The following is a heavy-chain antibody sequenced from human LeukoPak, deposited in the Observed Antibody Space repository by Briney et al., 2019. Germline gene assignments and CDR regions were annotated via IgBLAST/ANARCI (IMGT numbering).Heavy chain of an antibody. CDR3: ARTGTGYYDSSGHGHY. J-gene: IGHJ4*02. CDR1: GFTFSSYD. CDR2: IWYDGSNK. D-gene: IGHD3-22*01. Sequence: PGRSLRLSCAASGFTFSSYDMHWVRQAPGKGLEWVAVIWYDGSNKYYADSVKGRFTIPRDNSKNTPYPQMNSLRAEDMAVYYCARTGTGYYDSSGHGHYWGQGTLVTVSS. V-gene: IGHV3-33*01.